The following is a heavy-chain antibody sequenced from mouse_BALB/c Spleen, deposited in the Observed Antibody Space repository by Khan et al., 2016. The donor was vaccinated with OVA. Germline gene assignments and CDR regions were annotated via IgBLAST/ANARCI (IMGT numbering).Heavy chain of an antibody. CDR3: AALYGDEPY. CDR1: GFSLTNYG. Sequence: VQLQESGPGLVAPSQSLSITCTVPGFSLTNYGVHWLRQPPGKGLEWLGVIWAGGSTNYNSARMSRLSISKHNSNSQAFFKMNSLQTDDIAMYYCAALYGDEPYWGQGTLVTVSA. J-gene: IGHJ3*01. CDR2: IWAGGST. D-gene: IGHD2-13*01. V-gene: IGHV2-9*02.